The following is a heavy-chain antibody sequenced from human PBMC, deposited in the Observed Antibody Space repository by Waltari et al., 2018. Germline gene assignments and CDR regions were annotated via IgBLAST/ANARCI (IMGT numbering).Heavy chain of an antibody. D-gene: IGHD3-10*01. Sequence: QVQLVQSGADVKKPGASVTVSCTASGYTFSGHHIHWGRQAPGQGPEWMGWINPKSGGTKYAQNFQGRVTMTRDSSISTAYMELTSLMYDDTAVYYCLREGGRGYGTYYTDYWGLGTVVTVSS. CDR1: GYTFSGHH. CDR2: INPKSGGT. CDR3: LREGGRGYGTYYTDY. J-gene: IGHJ4*02. V-gene: IGHV1-2*02.